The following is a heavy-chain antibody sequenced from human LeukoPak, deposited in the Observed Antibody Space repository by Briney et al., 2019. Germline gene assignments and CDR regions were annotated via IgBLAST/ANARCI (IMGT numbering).Heavy chain of an antibody. J-gene: IGHJ5*02. CDR3: AKTVVPAAIFWFDP. CDR1: GFTFSSYA. D-gene: IGHD2-2*02. V-gene: IGHV3-23*01. Sequence: GGSLRLSCAASGFTFSSYARSWVRQAPGKGLEWVSAISGSGGSTYYADCVKGRFTISRDNSKNTLYLQMNSLRAEDTAVYYCAKTVVPAAIFWFDPWGQGTLVTVSS. CDR2: ISGSGGST.